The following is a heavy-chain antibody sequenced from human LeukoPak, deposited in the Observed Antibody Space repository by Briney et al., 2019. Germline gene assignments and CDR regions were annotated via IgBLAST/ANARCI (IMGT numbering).Heavy chain of an antibody. CDR3: ARAYTVTERLAFDI. J-gene: IGHJ3*02. Sequence: GGSLRLSCAASGLTFSSYSMNWVRQAPGKGLEWVSYISSSSSTIYYADSVKGRFTISRDNAKNSLYLQMNSLRAEDTAVYYCARAYTVTERLAFDIWGQGTMVTVSS. CDR2: ISSSSSTI. CDR1: GLTFSSYS. D-gene: IGHD4-17*01. V-gene: IGHV3-48*01.